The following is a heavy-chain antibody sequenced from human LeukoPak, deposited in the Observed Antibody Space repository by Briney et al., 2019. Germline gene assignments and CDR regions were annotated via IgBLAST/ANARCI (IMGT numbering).Heavy chain of an antibody. Sequence: SVKVSCKASGGTFSSYAISWVRQAPGQGLEWMGGIIPIFGTANYAQKFQGRVTITADESTSTAYMELSSLRSEDTAVYYCARGGRREYYYYYMDVWGKGTTVTVSS. D-gene: IGHD6-6*01. CDR1: GGTFSSYA. V-gene: IGHV1-69*13. CDR3: ARGGRREYYYYYMDV. CDR2: IIPIFGTA. J-gene: IGHJ6*03.